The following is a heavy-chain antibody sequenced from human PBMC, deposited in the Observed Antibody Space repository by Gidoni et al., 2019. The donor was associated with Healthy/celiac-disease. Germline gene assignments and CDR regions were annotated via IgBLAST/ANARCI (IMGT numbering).Heavy chain of an antibody. CDR3: ARVVYSSGPFDY. Sequence: EVQLVESGGGLVQPGGSLRLSCAASGLPFSSYEMNWVRQAPGKGLEWVSYISSSGSTIYYADSVKGRFTISRDNAKNSLYLQMNSLRAEDTAVYYCARVVYSSGPFDYWGQGTLVTVSS. CDR2: ISSSGSTI. D-gene: IGHD6-25*01. V-gene: IGHV3-48*03. CDR1: GLPFSSYE. J-gene: IGHJ4*02.